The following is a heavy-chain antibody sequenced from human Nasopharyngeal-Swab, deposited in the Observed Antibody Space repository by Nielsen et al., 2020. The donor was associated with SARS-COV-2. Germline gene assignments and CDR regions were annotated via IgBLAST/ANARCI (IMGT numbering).Heavy chain of an antibody. CDR3: AKSFRHQSGDYKYYYED. D-gene: IGHD4-17*01. V-gene: IGHV3-33*06. CDR2: IWSDSSNR. Sequence: GGSLRLSCGGSGFIFGFHGMHWVRQTPGKGLAWVAAIWSDSSNRYYADSVRGRFTISSDNSRTTIYLQMDSLRAEDTALYYCAKSFRHQSGDYKYYYEDWGQGTLVTVSS. CDR1: GFIFGFHG. J-gene: IGHJ4*02.